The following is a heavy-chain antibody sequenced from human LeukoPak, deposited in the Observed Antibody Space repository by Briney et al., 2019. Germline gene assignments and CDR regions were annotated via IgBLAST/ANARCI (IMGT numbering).Heavy chain of an antibody. J-gene: IGHJ3*02. CDR3: ARQGGRSGYLDAFDI. D-gene: IGHD3-22*01. V-gene: IGHV3-33*01. CDR2: IWYDGSNK. CDR1: GFTLSNSG. Sequence: PGGSLRLSCAASGFTLSNSGMHWVRQAPGKGLEWVAVIWYDGSNKYYADSVKGRFTISRDTSKNTLYLQMNSLRAEDTAVYYCARQGGRSGYLDAFDIWGQGTMVTVSS.